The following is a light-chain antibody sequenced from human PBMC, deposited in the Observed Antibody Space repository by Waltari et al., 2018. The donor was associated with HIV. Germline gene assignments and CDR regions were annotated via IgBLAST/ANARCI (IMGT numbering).Light chain of an antibody. CDR3: QQYSNSGPIT. J-gene: IGKJ5*01. Sequence: EIVLTQSPATLSLSPGERANLSCRANESVYINLAWYQQRPGQAPRLLIYDASNRATGIPVRFSGSGSGTDFTLTISRLEPEDFAVYYCQQYSNSGPITFGQGTRLEIK. CDR2: DAS. CDR1: ESVYIN. V-gene: IGKV3D-11*03.